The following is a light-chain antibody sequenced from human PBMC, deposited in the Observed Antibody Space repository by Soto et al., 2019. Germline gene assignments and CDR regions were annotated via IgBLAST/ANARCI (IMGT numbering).Light chain of an antibody. Sequence: SYELTQPPSVSVAPGKTARITCGGNNIGSKSVNWYQQKPGQAPVLVIYYDSDRPSGIPERFSGSNSGNTATLTISRVEAGDEAASYCQVWNSSSDHHVVFGGGTKLTVL. CDR3: QVWNSSSDHHVV. J-gene: IGLJ2*01. CDR2: YDS. V-gene: IGLV3-21*04. CDR1: NIGSKS.